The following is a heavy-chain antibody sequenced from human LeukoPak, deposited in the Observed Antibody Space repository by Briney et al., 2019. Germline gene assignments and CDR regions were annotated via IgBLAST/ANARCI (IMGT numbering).Heavy chain of an antibody. V-gene: IGHV1-18*01. CDR2: ISCNNGDT. Sequence: VASVKVSCKASGYTFTSNGITWVRQAPGQGHEWVGWISCNNGDTRYAQKFQGRVTVTTDTSTSTAYMELRSLRSDDTAVYYCARDGGTAGYSSGSDYWGQGTLVTVSS. D-gene: IGHD5-18*01. CDR1: GYTFTSNG. CDR3: ARDGGTAGYSSGSDY. J-gene: IGHJ4*02.